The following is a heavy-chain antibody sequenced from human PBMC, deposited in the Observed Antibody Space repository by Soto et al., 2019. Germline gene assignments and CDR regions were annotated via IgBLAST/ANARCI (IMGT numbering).Heavy chain of an antibody. Sequence: RHCYAAAEGKSGDYYVRRIRQAPGKGLEWVSYISSRGTTIYYADSVRGRFTISRDNAKNSLYLQMNSLRPEDTAVYCCVRGAVGASYDYWGQGTLVTVSS. J-gene: IGHJ4*02. D-gene: IGHD3-16*01. CDR3: VRGAVGASYDY. CDR1: EGKSGDYY. CDR2: ISSRGTTI. V-gene: IGHV3-11*01.